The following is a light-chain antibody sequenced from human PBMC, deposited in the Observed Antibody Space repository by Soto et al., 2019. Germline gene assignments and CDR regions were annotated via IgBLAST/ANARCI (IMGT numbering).Light chain of an antibody. V-gene: IGLV2-14*01. Sequence: QSALTQPASVSGSPGQSFAISCTGTSGDVGGYDYVSWYQQHPDKAPKLMIYEVTKRPSWVSNRFSGSKSGNTASLTISGLQPEDEADYYCSSHTSGSTRVFVSGAKLTVL. CDR2: EVT. CDR3: SSHTSGSTRV. CDR1: SGDVGGYDY. J-gene: IGLJ1*01.